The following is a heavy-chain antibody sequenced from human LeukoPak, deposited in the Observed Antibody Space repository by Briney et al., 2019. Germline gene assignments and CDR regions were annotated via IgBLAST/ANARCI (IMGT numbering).Heavy chain of an antibody. D-gene: IGHD6-13*01. V-gene: IGHV3-7*01. CDR1: GFTFSSYW. J-gene: IGHJ4*02. CDR3: ARRGRIAAAGTDQYYFDY. CDR2: IKQDGSEK. Sequence: GGSLRLSCAASGFTFSSYWMSWVRQAPGKGLEWVANIKQDGSEKYYVDSVKGRFTISRDNAKNSLYLQMNSLRAEETAVYYCARRGRIAAAGTDQYYFDYWGQGTLVTVSS.